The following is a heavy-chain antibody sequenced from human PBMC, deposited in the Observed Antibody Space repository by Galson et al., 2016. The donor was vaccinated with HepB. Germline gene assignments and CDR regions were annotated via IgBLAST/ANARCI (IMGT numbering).Heavy chain of an antibody. J-gene: IGHJ4*02. V-gene: IGHV3-13*01. Sequence: SLRLSCAASGFTFSSYDMHWVRQATGKSLEWVSTIGSAGDTYYPGSVKGRFTISRENAKYSLYLQMNSLRAEDTAVYYCARATAMVQPPFDYWGQGTLVTVSS. CDR1: GFTFSSYD. D-gene: IGHD5-18*01. CDR2: IGSAGDT. CDR3: ARATAMVQPPFDY.